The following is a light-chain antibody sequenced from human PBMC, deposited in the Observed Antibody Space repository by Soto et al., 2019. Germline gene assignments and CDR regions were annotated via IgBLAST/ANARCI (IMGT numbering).Light chain of an antibody. CDR1: QSVSSSY. V-gene: IGKV3-20*01. J-gene: IGKJ1*01. CDR3: QQYNNWPRT. Sequence: EIVLTQSPGPLSLSPGERATLSCKXSQSVSSSYLAWYQQKPGQAPRLLISGASSRATGIPDRFSGSGSGTDFTLTISRLEPEDVAVYYCQQYNNWPRTFGQGTKVDIK. CDR2: GAS.